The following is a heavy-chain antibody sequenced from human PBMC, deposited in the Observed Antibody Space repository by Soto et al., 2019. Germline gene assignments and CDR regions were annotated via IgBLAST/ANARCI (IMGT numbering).Heavy chain of an antibody. J-gene: IGHJ6*02. CDR2: ITSTSSYT. D-gene: IGHD2-15*01. CDR1: GFTFSDFY. Sequence: PGGSLRLSCTVSGFTFSDFYMTWIRQAPGKGLEWVSHITSTSSYTNYADSVKGRFTISRDNTKNSLYLQMNSLRGEDTAVYYCARAPQDSGMAQYALDVWGQGTTVTVSS. CDR3: ARAPQDSGMAQYALDV. V-gene: IGHV3-11*06.